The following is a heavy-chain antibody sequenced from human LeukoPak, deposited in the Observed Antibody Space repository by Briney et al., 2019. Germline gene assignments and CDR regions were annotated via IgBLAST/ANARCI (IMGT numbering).Heavy chain of an antibody. CDR2: INPNSGGT. V-gene: IGHV1-2*02. Sequence: GASVKVSCKASGYTFTGYYMHWVRQAPGQGLEWMGWINPNSGGTNYAQKFQGRVTMTRDTSISTAYMELSRLRSDDTAVYYCARDDGYCSSTSCYTVYGYWGQGTLVTVSS. CDR1: GYTFTGYY. J-gene: IGHJ4*02. CDR3: ARDDGYCSSTSCYTVYGY. D-gene: IGHD2-2*02.